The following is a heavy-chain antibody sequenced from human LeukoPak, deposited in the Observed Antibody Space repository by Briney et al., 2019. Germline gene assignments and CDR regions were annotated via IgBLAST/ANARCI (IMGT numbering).Heavy chain of an antibody. CDR1: GGSFSGYY. CDR3: ARGGSGSYYDYYYYYMDV. Sequence: SETLSLTCAVYGGSFSGYYWSWIRQPPGKGLEWIGEINHSGSTNYNPSLKSRVTISVDTSKNQFSLKLSSVTAADTAVYYCARGGSGSYYDYYYYYMDVWGKGTTVTISS. CDR2: INHSGST. J-gene: IGHJ6*03. D-gene: IGHD3-10*01. V-gene: IGHV4-34*01.